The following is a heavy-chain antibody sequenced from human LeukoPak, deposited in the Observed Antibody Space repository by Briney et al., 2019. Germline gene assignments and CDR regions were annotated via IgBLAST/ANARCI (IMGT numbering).Heavy chain of an antibody. Sequence: SETLSLTCTVSGGSISSYYWSWIRQPPGKGLEWIGDIYYSGSTNYNPSLKSRVTILVDTSKYQFSLKLSSVTAADTAVYYCARDGPIAGRSVSLHNDYYYMDVWGNGTTVTVSS. CDR3: ARDGPIAGRSVSLHNDYYYMDV. D-gene: IGHD6-6*01. CDR2: IYYSGST. V-gene: IGHV4-59*01. J-gene: IGHJ6*03. CDR1: GGSISSYY.